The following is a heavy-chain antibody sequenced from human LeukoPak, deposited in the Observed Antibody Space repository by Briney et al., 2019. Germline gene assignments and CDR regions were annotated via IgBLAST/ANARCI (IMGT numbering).Heavy chain of an antibody. V-gene: IGHV3-74*01. CDR2: INGDDTTT. CDR3: ARGFRGGFDY. D-gene: IGHD3-16*01. J-gene: IGHJ4*02. CDR1: GFPFCNSW. Sequence: PSCVVPGFPFCNSWIHSVRQAPEKGPVSISRINGDDTTTDYADSVKGRFTISRDNAKNTLYLQMNTLGAEDTALYYCARGFRGGFDYWGQGILVTVSS.